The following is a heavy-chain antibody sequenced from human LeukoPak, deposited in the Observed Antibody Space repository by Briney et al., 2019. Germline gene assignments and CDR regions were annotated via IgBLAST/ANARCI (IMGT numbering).Heavy chain of an antibody. D-gene: IGHD3-22*01. V-gene: IGHV3-11*01. Sequence: GGSLRLSCAASAFSFGSSVMSWIRQAPGKGLEWVSYISNSGSTIYYADSVKGRFTISRDNAKNSLYLQMNSLRAEDTAVYYCARSADSSGYFREITLYYFDYWGREPWSPSPQ. CDR2: ISNSGSTI. CDR3: ARSADSSGYFREITLYYFDY. J-gene: IGHJ4*02. CDR1: AFSFGSSV.